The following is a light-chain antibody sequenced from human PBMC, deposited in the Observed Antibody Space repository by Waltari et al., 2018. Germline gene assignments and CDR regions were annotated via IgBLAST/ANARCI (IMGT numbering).Light chain of an antibody. Sequence: QSALTQPPSASGSPGQSVTIPCTGTSSDVGAYDSVSWYQHHPNKAPKLISFEVNKWPSGVPDRFSGSKSGNTASLGITGLQTGDEADYYCGTWDSSLSAAVFGGGTKLTVL. J-gene: IGLJ2*01. CDR3: GTWDSSLSAAV. CDR2: EVN. CDR1: SSDVGAYDS. V-gene: IGLV2-8*01.